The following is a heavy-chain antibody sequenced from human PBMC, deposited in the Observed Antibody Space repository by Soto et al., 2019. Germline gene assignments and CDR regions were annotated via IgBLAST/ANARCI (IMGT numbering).Heavy chain of an antibody. J-gene: IGHJ4*02. CDR2: IWYDGSYK. CDR3: ARGNWKIGYFDY. CDR1: GFTLSNYG. V-gene: IGHV3-33*01. D-gene: IGHD1-1*01. Sequence: QVQLVESGGGVVQPGRSLRLSCAASGFTLSNYGMNWVRQAPGKGLEWVAVIWYDGSYKYDVDSVKGRFSIFRDTSKNTVYLQMNSLRGEDTAVYYCARGNWKIGYFDYWGQGTLVTVSS.